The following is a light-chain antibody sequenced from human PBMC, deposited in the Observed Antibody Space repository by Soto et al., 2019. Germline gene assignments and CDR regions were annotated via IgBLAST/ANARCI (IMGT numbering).Light chain of an antibody. CDR2: NNI. V-gene: IGLV1-44*01. CDR3: AAWDDSLDGHVV. Sequence: QSVLTQPPSASGTPGQKVTISCSGSNSNIGSNNVSWFQQLPGRAPKLLLYNNIYRPPGVPDRFSGSKSGTSVSLAISGLQSEDEADYYCAAWDDSLDGHVVFGGGTQLTVL. J-gene: IGLJ7*01. CDR1: NSNIGSNN.